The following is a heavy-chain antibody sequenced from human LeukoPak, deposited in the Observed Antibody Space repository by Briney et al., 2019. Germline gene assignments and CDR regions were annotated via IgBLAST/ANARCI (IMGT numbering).Heavy chain of an antibody. V-gene: IGHV1-18*01. CDR2: ISAYNGNT. CDR1: GYTFTSYD. CDR3: ARDLGGAMVSTRLYYFDY. Sequence: ASVKVSCKASGYTFTSYDINWVRQATGQGLEWMGWISAYNGNTNYAQKLQGRVTMTTDTSTSTAYMELRSLRSDDTAVYYCARDLGGAMVSTRLYYFDYWGQGTLVTVSS. D-gene: IGHD5-18*01. J-gene: IGHJ4*02.